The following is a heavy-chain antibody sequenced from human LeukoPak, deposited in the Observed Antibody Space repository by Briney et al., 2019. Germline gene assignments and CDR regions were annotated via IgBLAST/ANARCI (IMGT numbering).Heavy chain of an antibody. V-gene: IGHV3-23*01. Sequence: GGSLRLSCAASGFTFSSYAMSWVRQAPGKGLEWVSAISGSGGSTYYADSVKGRPTISRDNSKNTLYLQMNSLRAEDTAVTYFSKDLTSAWYYFRFWGQGTLVTVSS. CDR3: SKDLTSAWYYFRF. CDR2: ISGSGGST. CDR1: GFTFSSYA. J-gene: IGHJ4*02. D-gene: IGHD6-19*01.